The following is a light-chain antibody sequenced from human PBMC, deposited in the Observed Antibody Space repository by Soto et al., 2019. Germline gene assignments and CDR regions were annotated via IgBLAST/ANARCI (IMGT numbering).Light chain of an antibody. Sequence: QSALTQPASVSGSPGQSITISCTGTSSDVGGYNYVSWYQHHPGKAHKLMIYDVSNRPSGVSNRFSGSKSDNTASLTISGLQPEDEADYYCSSYTTSNTRQIVLGTGTKVTVL. CDR3: SSYTTSNTRQIV. J-gene: IGLJ1*01. V-gene: IGLV2-14*03. CDR1: SSDVGGYNY. CDR2: DVS.